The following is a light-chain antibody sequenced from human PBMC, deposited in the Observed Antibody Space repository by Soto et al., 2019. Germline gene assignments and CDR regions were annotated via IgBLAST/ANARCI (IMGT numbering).Light chain of an antibody. J-gene: IGKJ1*01. CDR2: DAS. Sequence: DIQMTQSPSTLSASVGDRVTITCRASQSISSWLAWYQQKPGKAPKLLIYDASSLESGVPSRFSGSGSGTEFTLTISSLPPDDFANYYWQQYNSFWTFGQGTKVEIK. V-gene: IGKV1-5*01. CDR1: QSISSW. CDR3: QQYNSFWT.